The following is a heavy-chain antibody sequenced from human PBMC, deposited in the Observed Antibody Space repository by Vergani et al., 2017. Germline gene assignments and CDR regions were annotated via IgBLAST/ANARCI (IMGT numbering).Heavy chain of an antibody. CDR3: TTEGIVVVPAARAVRAFDI. Sequence: EVQLVESGGGLVKPGGSLRLSCAASGFTFSNAWMSWVRQAPGKGLEWVGRIKSKTDGGTTDYAAPVKGRFTISRDDSKNTLYLQMNSLKTEDTAVYYCTTEGIVVVPAARAVRAFDIWSQGTMVTVSS. V-gene: IGHV3-15*01. J-gene: IGHJ3*02. D-gene: IGHD2-2*01. CDR2: IKSKTDGGTT. CDR1: GFTFSNAW.